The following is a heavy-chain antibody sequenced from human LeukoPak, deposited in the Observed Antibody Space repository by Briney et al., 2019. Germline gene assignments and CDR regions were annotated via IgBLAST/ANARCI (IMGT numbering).Heavy chain of an antibody. D-gene: IGHD3-22*01. V-gene: IGHV5-51*01. CDR3: ATRYNYYDSSGYYYFDY. Sequence: GDSLKISCQGSGYSFTTYWIGWVRQMPGKGLEWKGIIYPGDSDTRYRPSFQGQVTISADKSISTAYLQWRSLKASDTAMYYCATRYNYYDSSGYYYFDYWGQGTLVTVSS. J-gene: IGHJ4*02. CDR2: IYPGDSDT. CDR1: GYSFTTYW.